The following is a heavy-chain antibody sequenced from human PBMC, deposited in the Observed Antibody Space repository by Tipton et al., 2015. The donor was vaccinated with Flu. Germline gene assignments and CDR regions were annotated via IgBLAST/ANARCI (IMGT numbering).Heavy chain of an antibody. V-gene: IGHV3-7*01. Sequence: SLRLSCTGSGFNFDSDWMSWVRQAPGRGLEWVANINQDGSEKNYVDSVKGRFIISRDNAKKSVNLQMNRLGVEDTGVYYCGKSMDVWGQGTTVAVSS. CDR1: GFNFDSDW. CDR2: INQDGSEK. CDR3: GKSMDV. J-gene: IGHJ6*02.